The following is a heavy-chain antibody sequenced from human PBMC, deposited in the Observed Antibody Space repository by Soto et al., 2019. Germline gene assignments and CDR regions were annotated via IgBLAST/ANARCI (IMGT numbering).Heavy chain of an antibody. CDR1: GATFNSIA. D-gene: IGHD2-21*01. V-gene: IGHV1-69*12. CDR2: IIPISRTT. Sequence: QLVQSGAEVKKPGSSVKVSCKASGATFNSIAFTWVRQAPGQGLEWVGGIIPISRTTIYSQKFHGRGPMTADEATTTGYLELSSRRFEDTAVDFCVEGFRGYDHWGQGTQVTVSS. J-gene: IGHJ4*02. CDR3: VEGFRGYDH.